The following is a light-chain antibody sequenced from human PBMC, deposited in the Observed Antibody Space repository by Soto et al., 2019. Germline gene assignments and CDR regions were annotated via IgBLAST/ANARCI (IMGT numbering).Light chain of an antibody. J-gene: IGLJ2*01. CDR1: SSDVGAYSY. CDR2: EVS. Sequence: SVLTQPPSASGSPGQSVTISCTGTSSDVGAYSYVSWYQQHPGKAPKLMIYEVSKRPSGVPDRFSGSKSGNTASLTVSGLQAEDEADYYCSSYAGSNNFVVFGGGTQLTVL. CDR3: SSYAGSNNFVV. V-gene: IGLV2-8*01.